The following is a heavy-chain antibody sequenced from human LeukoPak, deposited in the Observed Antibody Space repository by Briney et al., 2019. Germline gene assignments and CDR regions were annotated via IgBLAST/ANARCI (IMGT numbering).Heavy chain of an antibody. Sequence: SETLSLTCTVSGGSISSSSDYWGWIRQPPGKGLEWIGSIYYSGSTYYNPSLKSRVTISVDTSKNQFSLKLSSVTAAGTAVYYCARHDPSYVDTAMVDYWGQGTLVTVSS. J-gene: IGHJ4*02. V-gene: IGHV4-39*01. CDR3: ARHDPSYVDTAMVDY. CDR1: GGSISSSSDY. D-gene: IGHD5-18*01. CDR2: IYYSGST.